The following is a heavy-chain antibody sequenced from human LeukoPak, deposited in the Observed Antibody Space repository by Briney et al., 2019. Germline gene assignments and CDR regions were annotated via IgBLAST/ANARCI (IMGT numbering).Heavy chain of an antibody. J-gene: IGHJ4*02. Sequence: GGSLRLSCAASGFTFSDYYMSWIRQAPGKGLEWISYISSSYGTIFYADSVKGRFTISRDNAKNSLYLQMNSLRAEDTAVYYCARVLHKRNYDSTTYYGYWGQGTLVTVSS. D-gene: IGHD3-22*01. CDR3: ARVLHKRNYDSTTYYGY. CDR2: ISSSYGTI. V-gene: IGHV3-11*04. CDR1: GFTFSDYY.